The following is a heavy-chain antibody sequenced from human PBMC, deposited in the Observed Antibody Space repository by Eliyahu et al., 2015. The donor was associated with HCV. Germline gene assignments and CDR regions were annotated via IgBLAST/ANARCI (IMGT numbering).Heavy chain of an antibody. CDR2: ISYDGSNK. CDR1: GFTFSSYA. CDR3: ARDSSLLLTGSFDY. V-gene: IGHV3-30-3*01. D-gene: IGHD2-15*01. Sequence: QVQLVESGGGVVQPGRSLXLSCAASGFTFSSYAMHWVRQAPGKGLEWVAVISYDGSNKYYADSVKGRFTISRDNSKNTLYLQMNSLRAEDTAVYYCARDSSLLLTGSFDYWGQGTLVTVSS. J-gene: IGHJ4*02.